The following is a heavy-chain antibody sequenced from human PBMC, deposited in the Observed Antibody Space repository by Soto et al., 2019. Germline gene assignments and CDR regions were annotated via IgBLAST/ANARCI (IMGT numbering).Heavy chain of an antibody. CDR3: ARGRARSVVTAYYFDY. D-gene: IGHD2-15*01. CDR2: IYYSGST. V-gene: IGHV4-59*01. Sequence: SETLSLTCTVSGGSISSYYWSWIRQPPGKGLEWIGYIYYSGSTNYNPSLKSRVTISVDTSKNQFSLKLSSVTAADTAVYYCARGRARSVVTAYYFDYWGQGTLVTVS. J-gene: IGHJ4*02. CDR1: GGSISSYY.